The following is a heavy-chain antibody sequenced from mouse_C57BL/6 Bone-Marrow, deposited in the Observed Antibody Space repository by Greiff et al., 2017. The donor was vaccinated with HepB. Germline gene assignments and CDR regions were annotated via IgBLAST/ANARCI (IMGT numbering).Heavy chain of an antibody. Sequence: EVQLQQSGGGLVKPGGSLKLSCAASGFTFSDYGMHWVRQAPEKGLEWVAYISSGSSTIYYADTVKGRFTISRDNAKNTLFLQMTSLRSEDTAMYYCENGSSYLYAMDYWGQGTSVTVSS. J-gene: IGHJ4*01. D-gene: IGHD1-1*01. CDR2: ISSGSSTI. CDR1: GFTFSDYG. V-gene: IGHV5-17*01. CDR3: ENGSSYLYAMDY.